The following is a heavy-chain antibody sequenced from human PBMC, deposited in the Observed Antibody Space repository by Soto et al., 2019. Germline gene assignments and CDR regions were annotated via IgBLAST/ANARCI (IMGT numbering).Heavy chain of an antibody. J-gene: IGHJ4*02. CDR2: ISSDGSKK. CDR1: GFTFSSYG. V-gene: IGHV3-30*03. CDR3: AGGYYFGDD. D-gene: IGHD5-18*01. Sequence: QVQLVESGGGVVQPGRSLRLSCAASGFTFSSYGMHWIRRTPGKGLEWVAVISSDGSKKYYADSVKGRFTISRDNSKNTLYLQMSSLRADDTVVYYCAGGYYFGDDWGQGTLVTVSS.